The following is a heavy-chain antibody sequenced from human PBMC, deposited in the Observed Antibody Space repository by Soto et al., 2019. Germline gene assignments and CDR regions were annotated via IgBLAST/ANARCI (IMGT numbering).Heavy chain of an antibody. V-gene: IGHV3-74*01. CDR2: ISGDGSST. D-gene: IGHD1-7*01. CDR1: EFTFRSYW. CDR3: ARSLPGTYGAFDL. J-gene: IGHJ3*01. Sequence: GGSLRLSCAASEFTFRSYWMHWVRHSPGKGLVWVSRISGDGSSTNYADSLKGRFTISRDNAKNTVYLQIDSLRAVDTAVYYCARSLPGTYGAFDLWGQGTMVTVSS.